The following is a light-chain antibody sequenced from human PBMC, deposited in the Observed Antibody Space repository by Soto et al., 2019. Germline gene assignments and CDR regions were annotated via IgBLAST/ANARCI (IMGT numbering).Light chain of an antibody. CDR2: EVS. V-gene: IGLV2-14*01. CDR3: ISNTSSRTQV. J-gene: IGLJ1*01. Sequence: PLTQPASVSGSPVPAVTISFTGTSSDVGGDNYVSWYQHHPGKAATRMIYEVSYRPSVVSIRFSGSKSGNTASLTISGLPADEAADYYCISNTSSRTQVFGPRTKGTV. CDR1: SSDVGGDNY.